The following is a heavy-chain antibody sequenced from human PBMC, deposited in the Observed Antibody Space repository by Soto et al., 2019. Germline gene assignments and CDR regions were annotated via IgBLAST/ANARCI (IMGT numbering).Heavy chain of an antibody. CDR1: GGSISSYY. D-gene: IGHD3-10*01. CDR2: IYYSGST. J-gene: IGHJ5*02. CDR3: ARHASYYYGSGSPRYLSNWFDL. Sequence: SETLSLTCTVSGGSISSYYWSWIRQPPGKGLEWIGYIYYSGSTNYNPSLKSRVTISVDTSKNQFSLKLSSVTAADTAVYYCARHASYYYGSGSPRYLSNWFDLWGQGTLVTVSS. V-gene: IGHV4-59*08.